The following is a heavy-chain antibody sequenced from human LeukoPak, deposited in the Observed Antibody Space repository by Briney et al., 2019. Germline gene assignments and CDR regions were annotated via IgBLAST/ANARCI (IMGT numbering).Heavy chain of an antibody. CDR2: IYYTGST. CDR1: GGSISNYY. Sequence: SETLSLTCTVSGGSISNYYWNWMRQPPGKGRELIGYIYYTGSTNYNPSLKSRVTISVDTSKNQFSLKLSSVTAADTAVYYCARRSDYYDILNLWGQGTMVTVSS. V-gene: IGHV4-59*01. D-gene: IGHD3-22*01. CDR3: ARRSDYYDILNL. J-gene: IGHJ3*01.